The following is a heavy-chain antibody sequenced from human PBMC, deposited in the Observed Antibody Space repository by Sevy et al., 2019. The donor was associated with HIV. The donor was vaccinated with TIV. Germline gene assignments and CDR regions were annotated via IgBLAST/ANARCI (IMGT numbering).Heavy chain of an antibody. CDR3: EHRRDDDVVLVYGDFDI. D-gene: IGHD4-17*01. CDR2: IYWDDDK. J-gene: IGHJ4*02. Sequence: SGPTLVNPTQTLTLTCTLSGFLLSTRGVGLGWIRQPPGEALEWLARIYWDDDKRYSQSMKSRLSVNKDTSKNQMVLTLKNMDPVDTAQYYSEHRRDDDVVLVYGDFDIWGTGPLVTVSS. V-gene: IGHV2-5*02. CDR1: GFLLSTRGVG.